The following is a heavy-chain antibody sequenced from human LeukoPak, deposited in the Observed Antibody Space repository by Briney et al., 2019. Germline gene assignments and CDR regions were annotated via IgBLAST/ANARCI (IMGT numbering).Heavy chain of an antibody. D-gene: IGHD3-10*01. J-gene: IGHJ3*02. V-gene: IGHV1-69*06. CDR1: GYTFTGYY. Sequence: GASVKVSCKASGYTFTGYYMHWVRQAPGQGLEWMGGIIPLFGTPNYAQKFQGRVTITADKSTSTAYMELSSLRSEDTAVYYCARKKDGGDAFDIWGQGTMVTVSS. CDR3: ARKKDGGDAFDI. CDR2: IIPLFGTP.